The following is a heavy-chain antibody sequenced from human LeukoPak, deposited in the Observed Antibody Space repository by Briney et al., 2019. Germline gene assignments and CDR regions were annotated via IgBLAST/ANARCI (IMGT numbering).Heavy chain of an antibody. Sequence: PSETLSLTCSVSGLPISSYYWSWIRQPPGKGLEWVGYIYYSGSTNYNPSLKSRITISVDTSKYQFSLKLSSVTAANTAVYYCARARSSSYYYGYWGQGTLVTVSS. CDR3: ARARSSSYYYGY. J-gene: IGHJ4*02. V-gene: IGHV4-59*01. CDR2: IYYSGST. CDR1: GLPISSYY. D-gene: IGHD3-22*01.